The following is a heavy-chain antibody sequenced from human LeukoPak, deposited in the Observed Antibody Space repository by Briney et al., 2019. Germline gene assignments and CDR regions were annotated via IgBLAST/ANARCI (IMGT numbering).Heavy chain of an antibody. CDR2: MHYSGSS. CDR1: GGSVSNGSYY. V-gene: IGHV4-61*01. CDR3: ARDSLLRGSGWDYWYFDL. Sequence: SDTLSLTCTVSGGSVSNGSYYWSWIRQPPGKGLEWIGNMHYSGSSNYDPSLKSRVTISVDSSMNQFSLLLTSATAADTAVYYCARDSLLRGSGWDYWYFDLWGRGTLVTVSS. D-gene: IGHD6-25*01. J-gene: IGHJ2*01.